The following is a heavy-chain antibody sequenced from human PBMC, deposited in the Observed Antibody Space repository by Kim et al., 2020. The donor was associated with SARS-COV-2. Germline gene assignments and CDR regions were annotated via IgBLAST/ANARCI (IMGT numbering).Heavy chain of an antibody. CDR2: ISYDGSNK. V-gene: IGHV3-30*04. J-gene: IGHJ6*02. CDR3: ARRPPDYYDSSGYLGYYYAMDV. D-gene: IGHD3-22*01. Sequence: GGSLRLSCAASGFTFSSYAMHWVRQAPGKGLEWVAVISYDGSNKYYADSVKGRFTISRDNSKNTLYLQMNSLRAEDTAVYYCARRPPDYYDSSGYLGYYYAMDVWGQGTTVTVSS. CDR1: GFTFSSYA.